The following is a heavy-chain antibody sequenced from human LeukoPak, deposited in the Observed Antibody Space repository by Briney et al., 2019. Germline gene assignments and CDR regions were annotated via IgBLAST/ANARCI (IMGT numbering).Heavy chain of an antibody. D-gene: IGHD1-26*01. CDR3: ACSRFTVGFYMDV. CDR2: IYTSGST. J-gene: IGHJ6*03. Sequence: SETLSLTCNVSGDSISSDYWSWIRQPAGKGLEWIGRIYTSGSTNYNPSLKSRVTISVDTSKNQFSLKLSSVTAADTAVYYCACSRFTVGFYMDVWGKGTTVTVSS. CDR1: GDSISSDY. V-gene: IGHV4-4*07.